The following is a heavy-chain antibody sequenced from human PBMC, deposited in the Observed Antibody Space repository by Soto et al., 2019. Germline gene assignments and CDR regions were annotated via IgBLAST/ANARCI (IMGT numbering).Heavy chain of an antibody. V-gene: IGHV3-21*01. CDR1: GFTFNTYD. J-gene: IGHJ5*02. D-gene: IGHD2-21*01. CDR3: VRSGTARLLRHSWFDP. CDR2: ITTSSAYI. Sequence: EVQLVESGGGLVKPGGSLRLSCAASGFTFNTYDMNWVRQAPGKGLEWVSSITTSSAYIYYADSLKGRITISRHNAKHALFLEMNTLRAEDTAVYYCVRSGTARLLRHSWFDPWCQGTLVTVSS.